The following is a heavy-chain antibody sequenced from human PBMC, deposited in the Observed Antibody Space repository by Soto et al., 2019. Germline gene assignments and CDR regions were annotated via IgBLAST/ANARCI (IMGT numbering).Heavy chain of an antibody. D-gene: IGHD3-10*01. CDR2: LIGGHYGT. CDR3: AKGKSTGDIDWFDP. Sequence: PGWSLRLSCTSSVFTLRNYAMAWVRQAPGKGLEWVSTLIGGHYGTAYSYSVKGRFTVSRDNSKNCLYLQMNSLGVEDTAMYFCAKGKSTGDIDWFDPWGQGSLVTVSS. V-gene: IGHV3-23*01. CDR1: VFTLRNYA. J-gene: IGHJ5*02.